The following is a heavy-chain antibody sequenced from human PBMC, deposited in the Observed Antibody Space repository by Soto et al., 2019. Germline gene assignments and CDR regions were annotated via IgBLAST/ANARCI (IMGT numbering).Heavy chain of an antibody. Sequence: VGSLRLSCAASGFTFSSYGMHWVRQAPGKGLEWVAVIWYDGSNKYYADSVKGRFTISRDNSKNTLYLQMNSLRAEDTAVYYCARDPMNYYYYYGMDVWGQGTTVTVSS. CDR3: ARDPMNYYYYYGMDV. CDR1: GFTFSSYG. CDR2: IWYDGSNK. J-gene: IGHJ6*02. V-gene: IGHV3-33*01.